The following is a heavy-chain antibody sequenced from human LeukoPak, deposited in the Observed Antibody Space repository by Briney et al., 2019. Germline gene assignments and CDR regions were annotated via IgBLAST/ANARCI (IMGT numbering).Heavy chain of an antibody. CDR1: GFTVSSTY. V-gene: IGHV3-23*01. Sequence: QPGGSLRLSCAASGFTVSSTYMSWVRQAPGKGLGWVSAISGSGGSTYYADSVKGRLTISRDNSKNTLFLQMNSLRAEDTAVYYCATARVRVGSTDFDYWGQGTPVTVSS. CDR2: ISGSGGST. CDR3: ATARVRVGSTDFDY. D-gene: IGHD1-26*01. J-gene: IGHJ4*02.